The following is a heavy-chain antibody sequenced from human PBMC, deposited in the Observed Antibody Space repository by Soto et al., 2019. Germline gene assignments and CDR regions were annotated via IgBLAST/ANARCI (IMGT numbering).Heavy chain of an antibody. Sequence: SVKVSCKASGGTFSSYAISWVRQAPGQGLEGMGDSIRIFSSANYAQNFQAIVTLTAADSTTTAYMDFSSLRSEATAVYSCARGYYHTSGKDYFDSWGQGTLVTVSS. CDR3: ARGYYHTSGKDYFDS. V-gene: IGHV1-69*13. D-gene: IGHD3-22*01. CDR2: SIRIFSSA. J-gene: IGHJ4*02. CDR1: GGTFSSYA.